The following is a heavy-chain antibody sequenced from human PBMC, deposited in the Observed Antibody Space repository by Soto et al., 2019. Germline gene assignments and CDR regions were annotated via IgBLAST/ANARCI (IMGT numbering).Heavy chain of an antibody. CDR2: IIPIFGTA. J-gene: IGHJ4*02. CDR1: GGTFSSYA. CDR3: ARLHPGAYYGDDFGD. V-gene: IGHV1-69*01. D-gene: IGHD4-17*01. Sequence: QVQLVQSGAEVKKPGSSVKVSCKASGGTFSSYAISWVRQAPGQGLEWMGGIIPIFGTANYAQKFQGRVTIPADESTSPAYMELSSLRAEDTAVYYCARLHPGAYYGDDFGDWGQGTLVTVSS.